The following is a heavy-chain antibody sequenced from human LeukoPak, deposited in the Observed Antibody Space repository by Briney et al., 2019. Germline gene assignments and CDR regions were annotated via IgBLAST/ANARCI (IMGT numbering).Heavy chain of an antibody. V-gene: IGHV1-2*06. CDR3: ARDLDTLTIFDY. Sequence: ASVKVSCKASGYTFTSYYMHWVRQAPGQGLEWMGRISPNSGGTNSAQKFQGRVTMTRDTSISTAYMELSRLRSDDTAVYYCARDLDTLTIFDYWGQGTLVTVSS. J-gene: IGHJ4*02. CDR2: ISPNSGGT. D-gene: IGHD5-18*01. CDR1: GYTFTSYY.